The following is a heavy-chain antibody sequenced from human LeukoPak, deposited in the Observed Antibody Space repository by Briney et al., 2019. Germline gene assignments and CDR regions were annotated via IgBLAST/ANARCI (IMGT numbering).Heavy chain of an antibody. CDR1: GGSISSYY. J-gene: IGHJ5*02. Sequence: SETLSLTCTVSGGSISSYYWSWIRQPPGKGLEWIGYIYYSGSTNYNPSLKSRVTISVDTSKNQFSLKLSSVTAADTAVYYCARCGFEGWFDPWGQGTLVTVSS. D-gene: IGHD3-9*01. CDR2: IYYSGST. V-gene: IGHV4-59*08. CDR3: ARCGFEGWFDP.